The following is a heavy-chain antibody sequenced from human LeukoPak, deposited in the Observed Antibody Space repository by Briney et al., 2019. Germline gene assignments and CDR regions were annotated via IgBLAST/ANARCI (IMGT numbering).Heavy chain of an antibody. D-gene: IGHD3-22*01. CDR3: AKGPRSVIVVITGVVDY. CDR2: ISYDGSNK. V-gene: IGHV3-30*18. CDR1: GFTFSSYG. J-gene: IGHJ4*02. Sequence: GGSLRLSCAASGFTFSSYGMHWVRQAPGKGLEWVAVISYDGSNKYYADSVKGRFTISRDNSKNTLYLQMNSLRAEDTAVYYCAKGPRSVIVVITGVVDYWGQGTLVTVSS.